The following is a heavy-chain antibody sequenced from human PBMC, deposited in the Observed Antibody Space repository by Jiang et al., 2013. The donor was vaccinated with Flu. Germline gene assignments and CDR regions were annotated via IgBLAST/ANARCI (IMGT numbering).Heavy chain of an antibody. V-gene: IGHV5-51*01. D-gene: IGHD6-13*01. CDR2: IYPGDSDT. J-gene: IGHJ3*02. Sequence: GAEVKKPGESLKISCKGSGYSFTSYWIGWVRQMPGKGLEWMGIIYPGDSDTRYSPSFQGQVTISADKSISTAYLQWSSLKASDTAMYYCARHKSSSIYPSDAFDIWGQGTMVTVSS. CDR3: ARHKSSSIYPSDAFDI. CDR1: GYSFTSYW.